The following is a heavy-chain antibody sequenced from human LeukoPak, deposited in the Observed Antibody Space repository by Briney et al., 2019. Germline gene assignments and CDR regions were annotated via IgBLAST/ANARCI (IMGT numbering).Heavy chain of an antibody. CDR1: GYSISSGYH. Sequence: SETLSLTCTVSGYSISSGYHWGWIRQAPGRGLEWIGSIYHSGSTYYNPSLKSRVVVSVDMSKNQFSLKLSSVTAADTAVYYCARPRWLASYYFDYWGQGTLVTVSS. J-gene: IGHJ4*02. D-gene: IGHD6-19*01. V-gene: IGHV4-38-2*02. CDR3: ARPRWLASYYFDY. CDR2: IYHSGST.